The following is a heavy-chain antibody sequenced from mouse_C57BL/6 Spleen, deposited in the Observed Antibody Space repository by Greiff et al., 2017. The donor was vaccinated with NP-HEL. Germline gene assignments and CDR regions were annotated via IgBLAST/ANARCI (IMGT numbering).Heavy chain of an antibody. CDR3: ASGDDYDGYAMDY. V-gene: IGHV5-12*01. CDR1: GFTFSDYY. D-gene: IGHD2-4*01. Sequence: EVMLVESGGGLVQPGGSLKLPCAASGFTFSDYYMYWVRQTPEKRLEWVAYISNGGGSTYYPDTVKGRFTISSDNAKNTLYLQMSRLKSEDTAMYYCASGDDYDGYAMDYWGQGTSVTVSS. CDR2: ISNGGGST. J-gene: IGHJ4*01.